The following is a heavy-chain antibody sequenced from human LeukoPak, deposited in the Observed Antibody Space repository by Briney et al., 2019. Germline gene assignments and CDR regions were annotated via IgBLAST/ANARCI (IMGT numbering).Heavy chain of an antibody. Sequence: SETLSLTCTVSSGSISSYYWSWIRQPPGKGLEWIGYIYYSGSTNYNPSLKSRVTISVDTSKNQFSLKLSSVTAADTAVYYCARDFSYYGSGSLDYWGQGTLVTVSS. CDR1: SGSISSYY. V-gene: IGHV4-59*01. CDR2: IYYSGST. J-gene: IGHJ4*02. CDR3: ARDFSYYGSGSLDY. D-gene: IGHD3-10*01.